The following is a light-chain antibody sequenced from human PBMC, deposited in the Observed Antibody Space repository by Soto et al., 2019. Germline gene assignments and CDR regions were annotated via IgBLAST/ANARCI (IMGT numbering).Light chain of an antibody. CDR2: GVT. V-gene: IGLV2-14*01. CDR3: TSYTSSSTHV. Sequence: QSALTQPASVSGPPGQSITISCTGTSSDIGGYDYVSWYQHHPGKAPKFIIYGVTNRPSGVSHRFSGSKSANTASLTISGLQAEDEADYYCTSYTSSSTHVFGTGTKVTVL. CDR1: SSDIGGYDY. J-gene: IGLJ1*01.